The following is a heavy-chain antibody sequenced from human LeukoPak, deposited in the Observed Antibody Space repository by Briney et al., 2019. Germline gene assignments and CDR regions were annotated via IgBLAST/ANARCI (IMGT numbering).Heavy chain of an antibody. J-gene: IGHJ4*02. CDR1: GYMFTSHG. Sequence: EASVKVSCTSSGYMFTSHGIHWLRQAPGQGLEWMGWISAQNGNTNYVQQFLGRVTMTRDTSASTAYMELRSLKSDDTAVYYCARESNGGYGFDYWGQGTLVTVAS. D-gene: IGHD5-12*01. V-gene: IGHV1-18*01. CDR3: ARESNGGYGFDY. CDR2: ISAQNGNT.